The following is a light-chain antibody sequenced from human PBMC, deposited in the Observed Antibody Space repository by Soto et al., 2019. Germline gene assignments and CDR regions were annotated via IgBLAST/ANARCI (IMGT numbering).Light chain of an antibody. CDR2: GNS. CDR1: SSNIGAGYD. J-gene: IGLJ1*01. CDR3: QSHDSSLSAYV. Sequence: QTVLTQPPSVSVAPWQIDTVSCAGGSSNIGAGYDGHWYQQLPGTDPKLLNSGNSNRPSGVPVRFSGSRCGTSASLAITGLQAEDEADYYCQSHDSSLSAYVFGTGTNVTVL. V-gene: IGLV1-40*01.